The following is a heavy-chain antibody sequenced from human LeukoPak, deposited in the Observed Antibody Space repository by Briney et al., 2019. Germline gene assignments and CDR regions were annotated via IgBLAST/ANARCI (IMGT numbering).Heavy chain of an antibody. J-gene: IGHJ4*02. CDR3: ARAAYYYDSSGSCDY. D-gene: IGHD3-22*01. V-gene: IGHV1-69*05. CDR2: IIPIFGTA. Sequence: SVKVSCKASGGTFSSYAISWVGQAPGQGLEWMGGIIPIFGTANYAQKFQGRVTITTDESTSTAYMELSSLRSDDTAVYYCARAAYYYDSSGSCDYWGQGTLVTVSS. CDR1: GGTFSSYA.